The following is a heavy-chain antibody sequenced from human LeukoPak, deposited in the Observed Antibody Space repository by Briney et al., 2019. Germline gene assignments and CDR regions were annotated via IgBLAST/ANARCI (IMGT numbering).Heavy chain of an antibody. CDR3: ARELAVTGTTIRHFDL. V-gene: IGHV3-30*09. J-gene: IGHJ4*02. CDR2: IAYDGRNK. Sequence: GGSLRLSCTDSGFTFGNYAMHWVRQAPGKGLEWLAIIAYDGRNKDYADSVKGRFAISRDNSKNTLYLQMNSLRAEDTAVYYCARELAVTGTTIRHFDLWGQGTLVTVSS. CDR1: GFTFGNYA. D-gene: IGHD6-19*01.